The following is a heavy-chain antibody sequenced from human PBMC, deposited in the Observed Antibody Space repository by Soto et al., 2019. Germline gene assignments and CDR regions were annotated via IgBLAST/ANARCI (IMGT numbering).Heavy chain of an antibody. V-gene: IGHV1-3*01. J-gene: IGHJ5*02. Sequence: ASVKVSCKASGYTFTSYAMHWVRQAPGQRLEWMGWINAGNGNTKYSQKFQGRVTITRGTSASTAYMELSSLRSEDTAVYYCARSSGWYANWFDPWGQGTLVTVSS. D-gene: IGHD6-19*01. CDR3: ARSSGWYANWFDP. CDR1: GYTFTSYA. CDR2: INAGNGNT.